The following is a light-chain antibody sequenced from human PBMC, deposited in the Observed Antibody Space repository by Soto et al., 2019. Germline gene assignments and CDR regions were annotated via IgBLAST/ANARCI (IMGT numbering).Light chain of an antibody. CDR1: QSVSSN. CDR2: GAS. Sequence: EIVMTQSPAILSVSPEERATLSCRASQSVSSNLAWYQQKPGQAPRLPIYGASTRATGIPDRFSGSGSGTEFTLPIGSLQSEDFAVYYCQQYINWTPTTLGQRTRLVIK. CDR3: QQYINWTPTT. J-gene: IGKJ5*01. V-gene: IGKV3-15*01.